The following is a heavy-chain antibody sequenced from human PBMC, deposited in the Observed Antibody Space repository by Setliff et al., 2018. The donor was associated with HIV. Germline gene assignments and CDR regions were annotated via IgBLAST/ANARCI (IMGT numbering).Heavy chain of an antibody. CDR1: GYSISSGYY. Sequence: SETLSLTCGVSGYSISSGYYWNWLRQTPGKGLEWIAYTFDNGNTHYNPSLESRVTLSLDTSRNLFSLRLASVTAADTAVYYCARDPGDYDRKFDHWGQGALVTVSS. D-gene: IGHD3-22*01. CDR3: ARDPGDYDRKFDH. J-gene: IGHJ4*02. CDR2: TFDNGNT. V-gene: IGHV4-61*03.